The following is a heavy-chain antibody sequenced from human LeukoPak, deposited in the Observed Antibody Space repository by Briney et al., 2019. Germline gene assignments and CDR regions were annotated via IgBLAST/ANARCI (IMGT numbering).Heavy chain of an antibody. D-gene: IGHD6-19*01. CDR1: GGSISSGGYS. CDR2: IYYSGST. Sequence: TSQTLSLTCAVSGGSISSGGYSWSWIRQPPGKGLEWIGYIYYSGSTNYNPSLKSRVTISVDTSKNQFSLNLSSVTAADTAVYYCARDLLSTAGYFDYWGQGTLVTVSS. J-gene: IGHJ4*02. CDR3: ARDLLSTAGYFDY. V-gene: IGHV4-61*08.